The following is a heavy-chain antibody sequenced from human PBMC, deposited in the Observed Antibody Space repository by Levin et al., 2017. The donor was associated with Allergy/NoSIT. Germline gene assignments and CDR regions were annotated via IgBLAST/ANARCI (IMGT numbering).Heavy chain of an antibody. CDR2: INYSGTT. CDR3: ARRWGSGSPYFDY. CDR1: GGSISSGSYF. J-gene: IGHJ4*02. Sequence: SETLSLTCTVSGGSISSGSYFWGWIRQPPGKELEWIGIINYSGTTYYNPSLKSRVTISVDTSKNQFSLKLNSVTAADTAVYYCARRWGSGSPYFDYWGQGTLVTVSS. V-gene: IGHV4-39*01. D-gene: IGHD3-22*01.